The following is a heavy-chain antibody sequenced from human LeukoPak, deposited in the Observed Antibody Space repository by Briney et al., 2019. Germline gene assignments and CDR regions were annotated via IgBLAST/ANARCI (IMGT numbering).Heavy chain of an antibody. D-gene: IGHD3-10*01. V-gene: IGHV5-51*01. Sequence: GESLKISCRASGYSFTSSWIGWGRQMPGKGREWMGIIYPADSDTRYSPSFQGQVTISADKSTSTAYPQWSSLKAADTALYYGARVTGHFRAGGSYYYMAIWGRGSTVTVSS. J-gene: IGHJ6*03. CDR1: GYSFTSSW. CDR2: IYPADSDT. CDR3: ARVTGHFRAGGSYYYMAI.